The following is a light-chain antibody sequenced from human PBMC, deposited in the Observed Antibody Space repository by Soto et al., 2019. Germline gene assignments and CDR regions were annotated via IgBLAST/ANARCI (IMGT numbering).Light chain of an antibody. CDR2: AAS. V-gene: IGKV1-39*01. Sequence: DIQMTQSPSSLSASVGDRVSITCRASQSISTYLNWYQQKPGKAPKLLVYAASSLHSGVPSRFSGSGSGTDVTLTISSLQPEDFAIYYCQQSYSSPQVTFGQGTRLDIK. CDR3: QQSYSSPQVT. J-gene: IGKJ5*01. CDR1: QSISTY.